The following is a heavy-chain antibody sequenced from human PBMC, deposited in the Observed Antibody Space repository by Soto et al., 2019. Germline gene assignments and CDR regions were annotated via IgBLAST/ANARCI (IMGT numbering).Heavy chain of an antibody. CDR1: GGSISSGGYS. D-gene: IGHD5-18*01. J-gene: IGHJ4*02. CDR3: AAGGGLPRYD. Sequence: SETLSLTCAVSGGSISSGGYSWSWIRQPPGKGLEWIGYIYHSGSTYYNPSLKSRVTISVDRSKNQFSLKLSSVTAADTAVYYCAAGGGLPRYDWGQGTQVTVSS. CDR2: IYHSGST. V-gene: IGHV4-30-2*01.